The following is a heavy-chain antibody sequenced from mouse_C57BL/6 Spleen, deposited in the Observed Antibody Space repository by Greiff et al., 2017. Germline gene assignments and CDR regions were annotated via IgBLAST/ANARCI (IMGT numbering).Heavy chain of an antibody. D-gene: IGHD1-1*01. V-gene: IGHV5-4*03. CDR3: ARGGSSYSFDY. CDR2: ISAGGSYT. J-gene: IGHJ3*01. CDR1: GFTFSSYA. Sequence: EVMLVESGGGLVKPGGSLKLSCAASGFTFSSYAMSWVRQTPEKGLEWVATISAGGSYTYYPDNVKGQFTISRDNAKSKLYLQMSHLKSEDTAVYYCARGGSSYSFDYWGQGTMVTVSA.